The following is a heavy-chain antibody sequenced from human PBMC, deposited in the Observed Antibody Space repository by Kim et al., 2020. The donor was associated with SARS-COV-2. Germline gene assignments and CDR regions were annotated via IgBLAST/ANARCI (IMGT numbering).Heavy chain of an antibody. V-gene: IGHV3-23*01. CDR1: GFTFSKFA. J-gene: IGHJ6*01. CDR3: AKDTLYGNYYYCLDV. D-gene: IGHD3-10*01. Sequence: GGSLRLSCVASGFTFSKFAMYWVRQAPGKGLEWVSTIRTSGGATYYADAAKGSVTITRDNAKNTLNLQMNGHRRPDKAVSHCAKDTLYGNYYYCLDV. CDR2: IRTSGGAT.